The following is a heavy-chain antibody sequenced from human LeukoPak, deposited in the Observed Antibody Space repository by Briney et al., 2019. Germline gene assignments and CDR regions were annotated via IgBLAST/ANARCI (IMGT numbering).Heavy chain of an antibody. CDR1: GGSISSGSYY. V-gene: IGHV4-61*02. CDR3: ARAHGYYDFWSGYSD. Sequence: SQTLSLTCTVSGGSISSGSYYWSWIRQPAGKGLEWIGRIYTSGSTNYNPSLKSRVTISGDTSKNQFSLKLSSVTAADTAVYYCARAHGYYDFWSGYSDWGQGTLVTVSS. D-gene: IGHD3-3*01. CDR2: IYTSGST. J-gene: IGHJ4*02.